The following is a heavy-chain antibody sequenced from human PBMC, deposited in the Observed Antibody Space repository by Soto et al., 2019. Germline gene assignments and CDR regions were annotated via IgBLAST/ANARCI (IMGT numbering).Heavy chain of an antibody. CDR1: GYSFTSYW. Sequence: RGESLKISCKGSGYSFTSYWISWVRQMPGKGLEWMGRIDPSDSYTNYSPSFQGHVTISADKSISTAYLQWSSLKASDTAMYYCARRGYDILTGYYLFDYWGQGTLVTVSS. J-gene: IGHJ4*02. CDR3: ARRGYDILTGYYLFDY. V-gene: IGHV5-10-1*01. CDR2: IDPSDSYT. D-gene: IGHD3-9*01.